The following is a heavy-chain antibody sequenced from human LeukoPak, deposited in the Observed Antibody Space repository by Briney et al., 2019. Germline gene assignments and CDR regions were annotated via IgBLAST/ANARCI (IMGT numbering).Heavy chain of an antibody. CDR1: GGSISSGDYY. J-gene: IGHJ4*02. CDR2: IYYSGST. D-gene: IGHD5-12*01. CDR3: ARSGYGACFDY. Sequence: SETLSLTCTVSGGSISSGDYYWSWIRQPPGKGLESIGYIYYSGSTYYNPSLKSRVTISVDTSKNQFSLKLSSVTAADTAVYYCARSGYGACFDYWGQGTLVTVSS. V-gene: IGHV4-30-4*08.